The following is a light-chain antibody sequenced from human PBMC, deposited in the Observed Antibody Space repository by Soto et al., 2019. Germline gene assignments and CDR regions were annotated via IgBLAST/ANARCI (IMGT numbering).Light chain of an antibody. CDR3: QQSYSNTLI. CDR1: QSIYTY. V-gene: IGKV1-39*01. CDR2: ASS. J-gene: IGKJ4*01. Sequence: DIQLTQSPSSLSASVGDRVTINCRASQSIYTYLNWFQLKPGKGPKLLIFASSTLQSGVPSRFSGSGSGAEFSLTISSLQPEDFATYYCQQSYSNTLIFGGGTRV.